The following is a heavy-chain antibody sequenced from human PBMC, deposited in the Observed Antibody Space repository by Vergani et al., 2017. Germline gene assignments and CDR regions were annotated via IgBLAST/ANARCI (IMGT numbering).Heavy chain of an antibody. D-gene: IGHD7-27*01. CDR3: AKGRKANNWGGYAFDI. V-gene: IGHV3-9*01. J-gene: IGHJ3*02. CDR1: GFTFDDYA. CDR2: ISWNSGSI. Sequence: EVQLVESGGGLVQLGRSLRLSCAASGFTFDDYAMHWVRQAPGKGLEWVSGISWNSGSIGYADSMKGRFTISIDNAKNSLYPQMNSLRAEDTALYYCAKGRKANNWGGYAFDIWGQGTMVTVSS.